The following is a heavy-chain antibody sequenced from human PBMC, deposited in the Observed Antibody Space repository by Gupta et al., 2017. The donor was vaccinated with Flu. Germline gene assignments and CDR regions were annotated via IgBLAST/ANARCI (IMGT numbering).Heavy chain of an antibody. CDR3: TRDIVVVPSSYYYYMDV. D-gene: IGHD2-2*01. Sequence: VGFIRSKAYGGTTEYAASVKGRFTISRDDSKSIAYLQMNSLKTEDTAVYYCTRDIVVVPSSYYYYMDVWGKGTTVTVSS. J-gene: IGHJ6*03. CDR2: IRSKAYGGTT. V-gene: IGHV3-49*02.